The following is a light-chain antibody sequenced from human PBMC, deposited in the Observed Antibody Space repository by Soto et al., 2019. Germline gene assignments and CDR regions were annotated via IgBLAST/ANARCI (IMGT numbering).Light chain of an antibody. CDR1: QSVTSN. J-gene: IGKJ4*01. V-gene: IGKV3-15*01. CDR3: QQYSNWPPLT. CDR2: GAS. Sequence: ETVMTQSPATLSVSPGERATLSCRASQSVTSNLAWYQQKPGQAPRLLIYGASTRATGIPARFSGSGSGTEFTITISSLQSEDFAIYYCQQYSNWPPLTFGGGTKVEIK.